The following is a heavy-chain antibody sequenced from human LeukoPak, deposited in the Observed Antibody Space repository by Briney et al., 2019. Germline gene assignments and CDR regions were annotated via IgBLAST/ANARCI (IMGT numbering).Heavy chain of an antibody. CDR1: GSTFSSDS. D-gene: IGHD6-19*01. J-gene: IGHJ4*02. CDR3: ARDPIAVVGGGSFDY. V-gene: IGHV3-21*01. Sequence: GGSLRLSCAASGSTFSSDSMNWVRQAPGKGLQWVSSISSSGAKTYYADSVKGRVTISRDNAKNSYYLEMNSLVAEDTAVYYCARDPIAVVGGGSFDYWGQGILVTVSP. CDR2: ISSSGAKT.